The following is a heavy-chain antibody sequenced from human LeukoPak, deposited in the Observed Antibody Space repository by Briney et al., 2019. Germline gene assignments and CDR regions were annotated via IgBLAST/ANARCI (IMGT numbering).Heavy chain of an antibody. Sequence: SQTLSLTCAISGDSVSSNSTAWNWIRQSPSIGLEWLGRTYYRSKWHNDYAGSVESRITINPDTSKNQFSLQVNSVTPEDTAVYYCAREYSSSGLVFDYWGQGTLVTVSS. CDR2: TYYRSKWHN. CDR3: AREYSSSGLVFDY. D-gene: IGHD6-19*01. J-gene: IGHJ4*02. V-gene: IGHV6-1*01. CDR1: GDSVSSNSTA.